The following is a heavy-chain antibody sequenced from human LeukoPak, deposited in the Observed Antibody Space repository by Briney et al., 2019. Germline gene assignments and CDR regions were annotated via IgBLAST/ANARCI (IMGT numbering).Heavy chain of an antibody. CDR2: IIPIFGTA. CDR1: GGTFSSYA. J-gene: IGHJ6*02. CDR3: ARDVAATLSYYYYGMDV. Sequence: ASVKVSCKASGGTFSSYAISWVRQAPGQGLEWMGGIIPIFGTANYAQKFQGRVTITADESTSTAYMELSSLRSEDTAVYYCARDVAATLSYYYYGMDVWGQGTTVTVSS. V-gene: IGHV1-69*13. D-gene: IGHD3-16*01.